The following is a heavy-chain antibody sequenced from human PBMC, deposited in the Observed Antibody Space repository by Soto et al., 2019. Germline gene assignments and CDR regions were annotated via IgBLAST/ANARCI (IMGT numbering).Heavy chain of an antibody. J-gene: IGHJ3*02. D-gene: IGHD4-17*01. CDR2: IYYTGTT. CDR3: AREEGSYGVGGFDI. CDR1: GGSISPHY. V-gene: IGHV4-59*11. Sequence: QVQVQESGPGPVKPSETLSLTCTVSGGSISPHYWGWIRQPPGKGLEWIGYIYYTGTTNYNPSLKSRVTMSVDTSRNQVSLEIMSVTAADTAVYYVAREEGSYGVGGFDIWGQGTVVTVSS.